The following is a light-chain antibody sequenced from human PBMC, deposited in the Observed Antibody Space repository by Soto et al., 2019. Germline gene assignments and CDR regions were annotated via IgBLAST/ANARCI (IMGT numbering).Light chain of an antibody. Sequence: DIQMTQSPSSLSASIGDRVIITCRASQSISKYLNWYQQKPGKAPRLLIYAASNLQSEVPSKFSGSGSGTDFTLTISSLQREDFATYYCQQSYSTPTFGGGTRLEIK. J-gene: IGKJ5*01. CDR2: AAS. CDR1: QSISKY. V-gene: IGKV1-39*01. CDR3: QQSYSTPT.